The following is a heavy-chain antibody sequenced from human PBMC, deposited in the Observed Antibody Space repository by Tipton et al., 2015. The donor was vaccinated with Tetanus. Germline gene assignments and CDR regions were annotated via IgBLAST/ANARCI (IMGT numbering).Heavy chain of an antibody. CDR2: IFPLYGTA. CDR1: GGTFSSYA. CDR3: VRPARYCSGGSCLLALDF. Sequence: QSGAEVKKPGSSVRVSCKTSGGTFSSYAISWVRQARGQGLEWMGGIFPLYGTANYAPDFQGRVTLTADESTGTAYMEMSSLRSEDTAVYYCVRPARYCSGGSCLLALDFWGQGTLVTVSS. V-gene: IGHV1-69*01. D-gene: IGHD2-15*01. J-gene: IGHJ4*02.